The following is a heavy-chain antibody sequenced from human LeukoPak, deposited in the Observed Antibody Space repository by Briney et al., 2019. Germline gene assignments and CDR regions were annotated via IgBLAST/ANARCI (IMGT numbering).Heavy chain of an antibody. CDR1: GYTLTELS. Sequence: ASVKVSCKVSGYTLTELSMHWVRQAPGKGLEWMGGFDPEDGETIYAQKFQGRVTMTEDTSTDTAYMELSSLRSEDTAVYYCATVTYYDFWSGSPNTRWFDPWGQGTLVTVSS. J-gene: IGHJ5*02. CDR2: FDPEDGET. D-gene: IGHD3-3*01. CDR3: ATVTYYDFWSGSPNTRWFDP. V-gene: IGHV1-24*01.